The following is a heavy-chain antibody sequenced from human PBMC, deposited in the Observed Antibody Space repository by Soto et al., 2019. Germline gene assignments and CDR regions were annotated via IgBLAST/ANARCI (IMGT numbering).Heavy chain of an antibody. CDR3: LRYLSGCSCGSCYSLEVGYFQH. V-gene: IGHV1-18*01. Sequence: ASVKVSCKASGYTFTSYGISWVRQAPGQGLEWMGWISAYNGNTNYAQKLQGRVTMTTDTSTGTAYMELRSLRSDDTAVFYCLRYLSGCSCGSCYSLEVGYFQHWGQGTLVTVSS. CDR2: ISAYNGNT. CDR1: GYTFTSYG. D-gene: IGHD2-15*01. J-gene: IGHJ1*01.